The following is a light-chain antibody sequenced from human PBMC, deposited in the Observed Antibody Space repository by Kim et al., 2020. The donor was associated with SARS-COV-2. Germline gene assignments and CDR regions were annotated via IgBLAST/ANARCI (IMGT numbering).Light chain of an antibody. CDR3: SSFASSTTWV. Sequence: QSVTISSTGTSSDVGGYNRVSWYQQPPGTAPKLLIYEVTNRPSGVPDRFSGSKSGNTASLTISGLLAEDEGDYYCSSFASSTTWVFGGGTQLTVL. CDR2: EVT. CDR1: SSDVGGYNR. J-gene: IGLJ3*02. V-gene: IGLV2-18*02.